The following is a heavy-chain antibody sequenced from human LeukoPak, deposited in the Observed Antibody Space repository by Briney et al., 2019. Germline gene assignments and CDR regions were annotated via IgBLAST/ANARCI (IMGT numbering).Heavy chain of an antibody. D-gene: IGHD2-2*01. CDR1: GYTFTGYY. CDR3: ARDIFGTSRPSDY. CDR2: INPNSGGT. J-gene: IGHJ4*02. Sequence: ASVKVSCKASGYTFTGYYMHWVRQAPGQGLEWMGWINPNSGGTNYAQKFQGRVTITRDTSASTAYMELSSLKSEDTAVYYCARDIFGTSRPSDYWGQGTLVTVSS. V-gene: IGHV1-2*02.